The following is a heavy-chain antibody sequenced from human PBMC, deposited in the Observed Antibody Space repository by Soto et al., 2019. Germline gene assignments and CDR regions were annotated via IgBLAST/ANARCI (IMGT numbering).Heavy chain of an antibody. D-gene: IGHD1-1*01. V-gene: IGHV1-18*01. CDR1: GYAFTTYG. J-gene: IGHJ4*02. CDR3: ARGRYGDY. Sequence: QVQLVQSGAEEKKPGASVKVSCQGSGYAFTTYGMTWVRQAPGQGLEWMGWISDHDGKTNYAQKLQGRVTVTRDTYTSTAYMQLRSLRYDDTAVYYCARGRYGDYWGQGALVTVSS. CDR2: ISDHDGKT.